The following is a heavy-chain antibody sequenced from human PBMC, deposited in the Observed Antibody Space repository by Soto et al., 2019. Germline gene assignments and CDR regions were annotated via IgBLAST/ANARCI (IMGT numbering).Heavy chain of an antibody. CDR1: GCTFISYS. Sequence: GGSLRLSCAASGCTFISYSMNWVRQAPGKGLEWVSSISSSSSYIYYADSVKGRFTISRDNAKNSLYLQMNSLRAEDTAVYYCARDPNWRGAFDIWGQGTMVTVSS. V-gene: IGHV3-21*01. CDR3: ARDPNWRGAFDI. D-gene: IGHD7-27*01. CDR2: ISSSSSYI. J-gene: IGHJ3*02.